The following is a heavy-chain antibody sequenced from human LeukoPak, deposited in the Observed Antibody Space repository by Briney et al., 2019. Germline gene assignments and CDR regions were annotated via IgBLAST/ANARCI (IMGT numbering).Heavy chain of an antibody. CDR3: AKVDTMIVVVGFDY. D-gene: IGHD3-22*01. Sequence: GGSLRLSCAASGFTFSSYGMHWVRQAPGKGLEWISYIRNSGTTIYYADSVKGRFTISRDNAKNSLYLQMNSLRAEDTAAYYCAKVDTMIVVVGFDYWGQGTLVTVSS. CDR2: IRNSGTTI. J-gene: IGHJ4*02. V-gene: IGHV3-48*04. CDR1: GFTFSSYG.